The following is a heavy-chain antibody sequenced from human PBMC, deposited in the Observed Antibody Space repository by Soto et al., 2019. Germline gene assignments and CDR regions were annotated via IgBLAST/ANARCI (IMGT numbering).Heavy chain of an antibody. J-gene: IGHJ5*02. CDR3: AKLIWGSDNWFDP. D-gene: IGHD2-21*01. CDR2: ISGSGDST. CDR1: GFTFSSYA. Sequence: EVQLLESGGGLVQPGGSLRLSCAASGFTFSSYAMSWVRQTPGKGLEWVSAISGSGDSTYYADSVKGRFTISRDNSKNTLYLQMNSLRAEDTAVYYCAKLIWGSDNWFDPWGQGTLVTVSS. V-gene: IGHV3-23*01.